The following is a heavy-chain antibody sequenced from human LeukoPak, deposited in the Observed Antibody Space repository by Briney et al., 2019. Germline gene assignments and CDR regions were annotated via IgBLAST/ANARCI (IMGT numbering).Heavy chain of an antibody. D-gene: IGHD4-17*01. CDR2: INPNSGGT. Sequence: ASVKVSCKASGYTFTGYYMHWVRQAPGQGLEWMGWINPNSGGTNYAQKFQGRVTMTRDTSISTAYMELSRLRSDDTAVYYCARPDYGDYDWFDPWGQGNLVTVSS. J-gene: IGHJ5*02. V-gene: IGHV1-2*02. CDR1: GYTFTGYY. CDR3: ARPDYGDYDWFDP.